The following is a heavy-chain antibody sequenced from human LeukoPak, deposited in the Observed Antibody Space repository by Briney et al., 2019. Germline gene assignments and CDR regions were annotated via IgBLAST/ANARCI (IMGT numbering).Heavy chain of an antibody. CDR2: MNPNSGNT. Sequence: GSSVKVSCKASGYTFTSYDINWVRQATGQGLEWMGWMNPNSGNTGYAQKFQGRVTMTRNTSINTAYMELSSLGSEDTAGYYCARVDYDILTGYSPNWFDPWGQGTLVTVSS. V-gene: IGHV1-8*01. J-gene: IGHJ5*02. CDR3: ARVDYDILTGYSPNWFDP. D-gene: IGHD3-9*01. CDR1: GYTFTSYD.